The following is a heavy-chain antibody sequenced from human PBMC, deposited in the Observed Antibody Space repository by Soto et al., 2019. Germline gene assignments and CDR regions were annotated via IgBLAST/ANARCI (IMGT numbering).Heavy chain of an antibody. D-gene: IGHD6-13*01. V-gene: IGHV4-4*07. CDR2: IYTSGST. J-gene: IGHJ6*02. CDR1: GCSSSSYY. Sequence: AATLSLTSAISGCSSSSYYLSLLGQRAGKGLEWIGRIYTSGSTNYNPSLKSRVTMSVDTSKNQFSLKLSSVTAADTAVYYCARVFSSWRSYYYGMDVLGQGTTVTVSS. CDR3: ARVFSSWRSYYYGMDV.